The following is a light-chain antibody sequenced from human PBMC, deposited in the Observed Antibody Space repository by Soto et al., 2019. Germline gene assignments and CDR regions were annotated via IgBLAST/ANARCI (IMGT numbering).Light chain of an antibody. CDR1: QSVRSNC. Sequence: EIVLTQSPGTLSMSPGESATLSCRASQSVRSNCLAWYQQKPGQAPRLLIYGASNRATGIPDRFSGSGSGTDFTLTISTLEPEDFAVYYCQQYGSSPQTFGQGTRLDIE. J-gene: IGKJ5*01. V-gene: IGKV3-20*01. CDR2: GAS. CDR3: QQYGSSPQT.